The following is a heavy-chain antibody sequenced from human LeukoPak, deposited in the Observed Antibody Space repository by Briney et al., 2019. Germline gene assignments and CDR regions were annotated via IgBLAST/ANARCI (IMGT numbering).Heavy chain of an antibody. V-gene: IGHV3-30-3*01. J-gene: IGHJ5*02. Sequence: GGSLRLSRVASGSTFSRFPMHWVRQAPGKGLEWVAVISEDGSNKYYADSVKGRFTISRDNSKNTLYLQMNSLRSEDTAVYYCARDTLIYGSGVNWVDPWGQGTLVTVSS. CDR2: ISEDGSNK. CDR3: ARDTLIYGSGVNWVDP. CDR1: GSTFSRFP. D-gene: IGHD3-10*01.